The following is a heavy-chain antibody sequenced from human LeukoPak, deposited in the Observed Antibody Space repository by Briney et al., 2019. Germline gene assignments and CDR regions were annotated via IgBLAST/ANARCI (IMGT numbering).Heavy chain of an antibody. Sequence: SETLPLTCTVSGGSISSYYWSWIRQPPGKGLEWIGYIYYSGSTNYNPSLKSRVTISVDTSKNQFSLKLSSVTAADTAVYYCARVSGDSSGYYYYYYGMDVWGQGTTVTVSS. CDR3: ARVSGDSSGYYYYYYGMDV. J-gene: IGHJ6*02. CDR1: GGSISSYY. D-gene: IGHD3-22*01. CDR2: IYYSGST. V-gene: IGHV4-59*01.